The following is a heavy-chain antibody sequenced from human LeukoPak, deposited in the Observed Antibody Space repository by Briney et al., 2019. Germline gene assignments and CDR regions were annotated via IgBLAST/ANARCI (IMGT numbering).Heavy chain of an antibody. CDR2: ISTYNGNT. Sequence: AAVTVSCKASGYTFPSYVLSWVRQAPAQGLEWMEWISTYNGNTNHAQKLQGRLTLTTDTTTNTAYIEQRSLSSDDTAVYYCARDRVRGVNITFDYWGQGTLVTVSS. CDR3: ARDRVRGVNITFDY. V-gene: IGHV1-18*01. CDR1: GYTFPSYV. J-gene: IGHJ4*02. D-gene: IGHD3-10*01.